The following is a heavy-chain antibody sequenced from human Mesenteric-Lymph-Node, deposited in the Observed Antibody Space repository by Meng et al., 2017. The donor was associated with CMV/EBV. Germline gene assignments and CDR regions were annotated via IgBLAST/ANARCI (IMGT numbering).Heavy chain of an antibody. CDR3: AGKHSSSNYYYYGMDV. J-gene: IGHJ6*02. V-gene: IGHV1-69*05. Sequence: SVQVSCKASGGTFSSYAISWVRQAPGQGLEWMGGIIPIFGTANYAQKFQGRVTITTDESTSTAYMELSSLRSEDTAVYYCAGKHSSSNYYYYGMDVWGQGTTVTVSS. CDR1: GGTFSSYA. CDR2: IIPIFGTA. D-gene: IGHD6-6*01.